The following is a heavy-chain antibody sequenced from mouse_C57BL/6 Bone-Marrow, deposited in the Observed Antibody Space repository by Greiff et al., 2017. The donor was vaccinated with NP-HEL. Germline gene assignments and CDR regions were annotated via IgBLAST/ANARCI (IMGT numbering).Heavy chain of an antibody. J-gene: IGHJ4*01. V-gene: IGHV5-6*01. CDR2: LSSGGSYT. CDR1: GFTFSSYG. CDR3: ARHLRAMDY. Sequence: EVKLVESGGDLVKPGGSLKLSCAASGFTFSSYGMSWVRQTPDKRLEWVATLSSGGSYTYYPDSVKGRFTISRDNAKNTLYLQMSSLKSEDTAMYYCARHLRAMDYWGQGTSVTVSS.